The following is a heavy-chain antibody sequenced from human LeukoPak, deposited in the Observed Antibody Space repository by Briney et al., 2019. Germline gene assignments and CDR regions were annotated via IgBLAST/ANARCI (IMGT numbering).Heavy chain of an antibody. CDR2: ISFDGSIN. V-gene: IGHV3-30-3*01. CDR1: GFIFSNYA. J-gene: IGHJ4*02. D-gene: IGHD3-16*01. Sequence: GGSLRLSCAASGFIFSNYAMPWVRQAPGKGLEGVAVISFDGSINYYADSVKGRFTISRDNSKNTLYLQMNSLRTADTAVYYCARAPLGTPQPKYYFDYWGQGTLVTVSS. CDR3: ARAPLGTPQPKYYFDY.